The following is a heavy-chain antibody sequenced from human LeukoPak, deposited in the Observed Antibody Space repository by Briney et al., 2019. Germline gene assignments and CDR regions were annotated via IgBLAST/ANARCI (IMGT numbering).Heavy chain of an antibody. CDR1: GYTFTSYY. D-gene: IGHD6-19*01. J-gene: IGHJ6*03. Sequence: ASVKVSCKASGYTFTSYYMHWVRQAPGQGLEWMGIINPSGGSTSYAQKFQGRVTMTRDTSTSTVYMELSSLRSEDTAVYYCARGPYSCGWYVYYYYYMDVWGKGTTVTVSS. CDR2: INPSGGST. V-gene: IGHV1-46*01. CDR3: ARGPYSCGWYVYYYYYMDV.